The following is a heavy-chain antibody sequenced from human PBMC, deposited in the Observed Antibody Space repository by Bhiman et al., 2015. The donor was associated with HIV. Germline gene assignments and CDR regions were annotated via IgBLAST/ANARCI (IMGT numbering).Heavy chain of an antibody. J-gene: IGHJ4*02. D-gene: IGHD5-18*01. CDR1: GFTFRNYG. CDR3: ARGEDIAMVKGFDY. V-gene: IGHV3-23*01. Sequence: EVQLLESGGDLVQPGGSLRLSCAASGFTFRNYGMNWVRQAPGKGLEWVSGISGSGGRTYYADSVKGRFTISRDNSKNTVYLQMNSLRAEDTAVYYCARGEDIAMVKGFDYWGQGTLVTVSS. CDR2: ISGSGGRT.